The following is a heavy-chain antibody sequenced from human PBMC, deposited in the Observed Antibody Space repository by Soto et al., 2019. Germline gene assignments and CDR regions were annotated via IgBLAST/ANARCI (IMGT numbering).Heavy chain of an antibody. Sequence: QVQMVQSGAEVKKPGSSARVSCKVSGGTFSRHSISWVRQAPGQGLEWMGGIIPIFDATQYAQKFQGRLTVTADLSTAAVHMDLSGLSAEGTPIYCLAGYCTSDSGSWGQGALV. CDR3: AGYCTSDSGS. CDR2: IIPIFDAT. V-gene: IGHV1-69*01. D-gene: IGHD2-8*01. CDR1: GGTFSRHS. J-gene: IGHJ4*02.